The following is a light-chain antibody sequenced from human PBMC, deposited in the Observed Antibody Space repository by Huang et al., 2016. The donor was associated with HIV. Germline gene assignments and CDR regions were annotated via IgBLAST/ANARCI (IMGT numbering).Light chain of an antibody. Sequence: EIVLTQSPATLSLSPGEGATLSCRTSQSVSRYLAWYQQKPGQAPRLLIYEASNRATGIPSRFSGSGSGTDFTLTITSLEPEDFAVYYCQQRMNWPPTFGQGTKLEIK. CDR3: QQRMNWPPT. J-gene: IGKJ2*01. CDR1: QSVSRY. CDR2: EAS. V-gene: IGKV3-11*01.